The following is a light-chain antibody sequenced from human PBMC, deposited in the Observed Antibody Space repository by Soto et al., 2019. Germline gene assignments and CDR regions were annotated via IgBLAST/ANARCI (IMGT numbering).Light chain of an antibody. CDR1: TSNIGSNY. CDR3: AAWDVSLKGFV. J-gene: IGLJ1*01. CDR2: RNN. Sequence: QSVLTQPPSASGTPGQGVTISCSGSTSNIGSNYVYWYQQLPGTAPKLLIYRNNHRRPSGVPDRFSGSKSGTSASLAISGLQSEDEATYFCAAWDVSLKGFVFGTGTKVTVL. V-gene: IGLV1-47*01.